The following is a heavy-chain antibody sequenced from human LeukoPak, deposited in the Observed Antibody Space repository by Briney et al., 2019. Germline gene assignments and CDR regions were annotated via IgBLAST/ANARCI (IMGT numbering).Heavy chain of an antibody. CDR2: MNPNSGNT. CDR3: ARGNPVPKWGYYYYYYGMDV. CDR1: GYTFTSYG. Sequence: GASVKVSCKASGYTFTSYGINWVRQATGQGLEWMGWMNPNSGNTGYAQKFQGRVTMTRNTSISTAYMELSSLRSEDTAVYYCARGNPVPKWGYYYYYYGMDVWGQGTTVTVSS. J-gene: IGHJ6*02. D-gene: IGHD7-27*01. V-gene: IGHV1-8*01.